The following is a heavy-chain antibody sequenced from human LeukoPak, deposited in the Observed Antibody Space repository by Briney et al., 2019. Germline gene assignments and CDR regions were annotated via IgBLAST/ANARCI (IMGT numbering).Heavy chain of an antibody. CDR1: GGSISSNNYY. D-gene: IGHD3-10*01. Sequence: SETLSLTCTVSGGSISSNNYYWSWLRQPPGKGLEWIGSIYYSGSTYYNPSLKSRVTISVDTSKNQFSLKLSSVTAADTAVYYCARLRTMVRDYYGMDVWGQGTTVTVSS. V-gene: IGHV4-39*01. J-gene: IGHJ6*02. CDR3: ARLRTMVRDYYGMDV. CDR2: IYYSGST.